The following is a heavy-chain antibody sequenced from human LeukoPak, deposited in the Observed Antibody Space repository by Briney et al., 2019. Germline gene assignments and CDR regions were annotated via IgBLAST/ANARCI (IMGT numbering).Heavy chain of an antibody. D-gene: IGHD3-3*01. J-gene: IGHJ4*02. CDR3: ARGFYQHFDY. CDR1: GFTFSSYG. V-gene: IGHV3-30*03. Sequence: GGSLRLSCAASGFTFSSYGMHWVRQAPGKGLEWVAVISYDGSNKYYADSVKGRFTISRDNSKNTLYLQMNSLSSDDTAVYYCARGFYQHFDYWGQGTLVTVSS. CDR2: ISYDGSNK.